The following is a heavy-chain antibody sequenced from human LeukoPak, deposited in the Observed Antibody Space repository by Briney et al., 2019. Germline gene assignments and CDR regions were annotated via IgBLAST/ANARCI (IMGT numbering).Heavy chain of an antibody. CDR3: ARQFYESRSPHAKYFQQ. V-gene: IGHV4-39*01. CDR2: IYYSGST. Sequence: PSETLSLTCSVSGGSPSSSSYYWGWIRQAPGRGLEWIGNIYYSGSTYYSPSLKSRVTISLDTSKNQFSLKLNSVTAADTAVYYCARQFYESRSPHAKYFQQWGQGTLVTVSS. CDR1: GGSPSSSSYY. J-gene: IGHJ1*01. D-gene: IGHD3-22*01.